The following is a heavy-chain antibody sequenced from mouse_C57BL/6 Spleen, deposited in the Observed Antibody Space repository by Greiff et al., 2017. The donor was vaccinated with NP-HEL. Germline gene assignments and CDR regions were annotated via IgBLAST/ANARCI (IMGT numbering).Heavy chain of an antibody. CDR1: GYTFTSYW. D-gene: IGHD2-2*01. Sequence: VQLQQPGAELVRPGSSVKLSCKASGYTFTSYWMHWVKQRPIQGLEWIGNIDPSDSETHYNQKFKDKATLTVDKSSSTAYMQLSSLTSEDSAVYYCARRSYGSFYFDYWGQGTTLTVSS. V-gene: IGHV1-52*01. J-gene: IGHJ2*01. CDR2: IDPSDSET. CDR3: ARRSYGSFYFDY.